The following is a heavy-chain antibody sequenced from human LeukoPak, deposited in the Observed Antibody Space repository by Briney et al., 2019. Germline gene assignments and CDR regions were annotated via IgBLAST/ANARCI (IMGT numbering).Heavy chain of an antibody. J-gene: IGHJ4*02. V-gene: IGHV3-21*01. CDR1: GFTFSSYA. CDR3: ARDVTEADY. Sequence: PGGSLRLSCAASGFTFSSYAMTWVRQAPGKGLEWVSSISSSSSYIYHADSVKGRFTISRDNAKNSLYLQMSSLRVEDSAVYYCARDVTEADYWGQGTLVTVSS. CDR2: ISSSSSYI. D-gene: IGHD2-21*02.